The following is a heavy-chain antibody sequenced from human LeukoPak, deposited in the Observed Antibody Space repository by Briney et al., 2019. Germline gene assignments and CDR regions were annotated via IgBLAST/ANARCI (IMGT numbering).Heavy chain of an antibody. CDR3: ARSDYAIWHFDY. D-gene: IGHD4-17*01. Sequence: VKVSCKASGYTFTGYYMHWVRQAPGQGLEWMGGIIPIFGTANYAQKFQGRVTITADESTSTAYMELSSLRSEDTAVYYCARSDYAIWHFDYWGQGTLVTVSS. V-gene: IGHV1-69*13. CDR1: GYTFTGYY. J-gene: IGHJ4*02. CDR2: IIPIFGTA.